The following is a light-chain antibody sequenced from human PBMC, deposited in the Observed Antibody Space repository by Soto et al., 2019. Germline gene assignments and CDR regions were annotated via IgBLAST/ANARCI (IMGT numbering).Light chain of an antibody. CDR1: QSVNSY. J-gene: IGKJ3*01. CDR3: QQRSSWPPAFT. V-gene: IGKV3-11*01. Sequence: EIVLTQSPATLSLSPGERATLSCRASQSVNSYLAWYQQKPGQAPRLLIFGASNRATGIPARFSGSGSGTDFTLTISSLEPEDFAVYYCQQRSSWPPAFTFGPGTKVEIK. CDR2: GAS.